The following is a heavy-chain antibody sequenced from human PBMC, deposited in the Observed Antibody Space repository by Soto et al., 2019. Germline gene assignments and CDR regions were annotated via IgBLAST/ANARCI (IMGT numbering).Heavy chain of an antibody. V-gene: IGHV4-34*01. CDR3: GRGRGYRRFVDY. J-gene: IGHJ4*02. CDR2: GNHRGDN. D-gene: IGHD5-12*01. CDR1: VPSFTSYY. Sequence: QVQLYQWGAGLLKASETLSLTCNVSVPSFTSYYWTWVRQAPGKGLEWIGEGNHRGDNTYNPSLGSRVAISVDTSKNEFSLRLTSVTGGDTGVYFCGRGRGYRRFVDYWGQGTLVTVTS.